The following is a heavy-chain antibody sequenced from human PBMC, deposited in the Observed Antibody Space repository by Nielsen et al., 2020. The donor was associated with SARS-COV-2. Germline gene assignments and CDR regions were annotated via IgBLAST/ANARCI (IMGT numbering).Heavy chain of an antibody. D-gene: IGHD6-13*01. V-gene: IGHV3-30-3*01. CDR1: GFTFSSYA. Sequence: GESLKISCAASGFTFSSYAMHWVRQAPGKGLEWVAVISYDGSNKYYADSVKGRFTISRDNSKNTLYLQMNSLRAEDTAVYYCARDRQQLDLMDVWGQGTTVTVSS. CDR2: ISYDGSNK. CDR3: ARDRQQLDLMDV. J-gene: IGHJ6*02.